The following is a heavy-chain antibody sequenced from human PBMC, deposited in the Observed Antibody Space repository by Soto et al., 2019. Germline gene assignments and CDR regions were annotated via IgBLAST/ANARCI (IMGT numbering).Heavy chain of an antibody. J-gene: IGHJ2*01. D-gene: IGHD3-22*01. V-gene: IGHV3-48*01. CDR1: GFTFSTYN. CDR3: ARYYDSSGPDL. Sequence: GGSLILSCAASGFTFSTYNMVWVRQAPGKGLEWLSYIPSTSIPIYYANSVKGRFTISRDNAKNSLYLQMNSLRAEDTAVYYCARYYDSSGPDLWGRGTLVTVSS. CDR2: IPSTSIPI.